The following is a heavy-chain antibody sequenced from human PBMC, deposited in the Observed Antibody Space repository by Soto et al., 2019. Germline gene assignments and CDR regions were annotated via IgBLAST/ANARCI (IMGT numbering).Heavy chain of an antibody. V-gene: IGHV3-30-3*01. J-gene: IGHJ5*02. CDR3: ARDTYDS. CDR1: GFTFSSYA. D-gene: IGHD3-3*01. CDR2: ISYDGSNK. Sequence: QVQLVESGGGVVQPGRSLRLSCAASGFTFSSYAMHWVRQAPGKGLEWVAVISYDGSNKYYADSVKGRFTISRDNSKYTLYLQMNSLRAEDTAVYYCARDTYDSWGQGTLVTVSS.